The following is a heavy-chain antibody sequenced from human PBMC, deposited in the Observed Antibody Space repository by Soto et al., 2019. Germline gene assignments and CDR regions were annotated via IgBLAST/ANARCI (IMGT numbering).Heavy chain of an antibody. CDR2: ISDGGTTI. J-gene: IGHJ3*01. D-gene: IGHD2-8*02. Sequence: EAELVESGGGLVQPGGSLTLSCAASGFIFSDYEVDWVRQAPGRGPEWISYISDGGTTIYYAASVKGRFTISRDDAKKSLYLHMNILGVDDTAIYFCVKEYCTGGTCFDAFDLWGQGTVVTVSS. CDR1: GFIFSDYE. V-gene: IGHV3-48*03. CDR3: VKEYCTGGTCFDAFDL.